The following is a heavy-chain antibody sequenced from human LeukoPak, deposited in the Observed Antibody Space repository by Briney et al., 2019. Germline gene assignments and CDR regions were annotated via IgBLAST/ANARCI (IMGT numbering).Heavy chain of an antibody. D-gene: IGHD4-23*01. Sequence: GGSLRLSCAASGFTFSSYWMNWVRQAPGKGLVWVSRIASDGSSTTYADSVKGRFSISRDNAKNTLYLQMNSLRVENTAVYYCARGRPHGNDYWGQGTLVTVSS. J-gene: IGHJ4*02. CDR2: IASDGSST. CDR3: ARGRPHGNDY. V-gene: IGHV3-74*01. CDR1: GFTFSSYW.